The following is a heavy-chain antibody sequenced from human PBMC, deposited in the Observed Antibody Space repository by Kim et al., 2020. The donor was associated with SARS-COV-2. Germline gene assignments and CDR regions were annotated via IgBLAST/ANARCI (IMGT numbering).Heavy chain of an antibody. CDR1: GYTFTTYY. Sequence: ASVKVSCKTSGYTFTTYYMHWVRHAPGQGLEWMGIITPSGGNTKYAQRFQGRATVTRDTSTSTVYMELSSLRSEDTAVYYCAREGLGYSDSSGCNFDYWGQGTLVTVSS. D-gene: IGHD3-22*01. CDR3: AREGLGYSDSSGCNFDY. CDR2: ITPSGGNT. V-gene: IGHV1-46*01. J-gene: IGHJ4*02.